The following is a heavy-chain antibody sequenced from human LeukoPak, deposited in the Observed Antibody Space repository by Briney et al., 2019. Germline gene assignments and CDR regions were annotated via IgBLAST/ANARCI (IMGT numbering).Heavy chain of an antibody. CDR2: ISSSSSYI. V-gene: IGHV3-21*01. CDR3: ARGRTMVIFDY. D-gene: IGHD4/OR15-4a*01. Sequence: GGSLRLSCAASGFTFSSYSMNWVRQVPGKGLEWVSSISSSSSYIYYADSVKGRFTISRDNAKNSLYLQMNSLRAEDTAVYYCARGRTMVIFDYWGQGTLVTVSS. CDR1: GFTFSSYS. J-gene: IGHJ4*02.